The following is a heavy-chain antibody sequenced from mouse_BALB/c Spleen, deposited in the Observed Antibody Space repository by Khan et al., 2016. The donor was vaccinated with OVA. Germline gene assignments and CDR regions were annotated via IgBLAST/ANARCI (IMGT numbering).Heavy chain of an antibody. CDR2: ISYSGVP. J-gene: IGHJ2*01. CDR1: GYSIPSGYA. Sequence: EVQLQESGPGLVKPSQSLSLTCTVTGYSIPSGYAWNWIRQFQGNKLEWMGYISYSGVPSYTPSLKSRISITRDTSKNPFFLQCNSVTTEDTATYYCARGNYYGYYFDYWGQGTTLTVSS. CDR3: ARGNYYGYYFDY. V-gene: IGHV3-2*02. D-gene: IGHD1-1*01.